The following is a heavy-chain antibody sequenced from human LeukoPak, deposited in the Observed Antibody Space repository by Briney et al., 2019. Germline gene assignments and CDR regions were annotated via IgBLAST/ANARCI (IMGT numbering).Heavy chain of an antibody. J-gene: IGHJ4*02. CDR3: ARVKPGELEPDYFDY. CDR2: IYYSEST. D-gene: IGHD1-26*01. V-gene: IGHV4-31*03. CDR1: GGSISSGGYY. Sequence: SQTLSLTCTVSGGSISSGGYYWSWIRQHPGKGLEWIGYIYYSESTYYNPSLKSRVTISVDTSKNQFSLKLSSVTAADTAVYYCARVKPGELEPDYFDYWGQGTLVTVSS.